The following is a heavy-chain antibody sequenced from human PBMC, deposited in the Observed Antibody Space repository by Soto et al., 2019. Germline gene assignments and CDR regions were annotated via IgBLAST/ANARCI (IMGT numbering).Heavy chain of an antibody. Sequence: QVQLQESGPGLVKSSQTLSLTCTVSGGSMTGGDYHWSWIRQPPGKGLEWIGYIYHSGTTNYNLSLRCRGTISIDTSKNQFSLTLTSVTAADTAVYYCARAPFSGSSPFDYWGHGTLVTVSS. V-gene: IGHV4-30-4*01. CDR2: IYHSGTT. D-gene: IGHD1-26*01. CDR3: ARAPFSGSSPFDY. CDR1: GGSMTGGDYH. J-gene: IGHJ4*01.